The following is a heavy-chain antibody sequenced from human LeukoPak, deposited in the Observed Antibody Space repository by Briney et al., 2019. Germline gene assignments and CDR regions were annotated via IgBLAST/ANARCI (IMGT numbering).Heavy chain of an antibody. Sequence: SETLSLTCTVSGASISNYYWNWIRQPPGKGLEWIGFFYYCGNTNYNPSLKSRVTISVDTSKNQFSLKLNSVTAADTAVYYCARQRRLELPDYWGQGTLVTVSS. J-gene: IGHJ4*02. D-gene: IGHD3-16*01. CDR2: FYYCGNT. V-gene: IGHV4-59*08. CDR3: ARQRRLELPDY. CDR1: GASISNYY.